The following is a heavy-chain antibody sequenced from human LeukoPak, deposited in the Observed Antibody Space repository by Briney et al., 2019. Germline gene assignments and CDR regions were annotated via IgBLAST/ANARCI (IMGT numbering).Heavy chain of an antibody. CDR1: GFIFSDYY. D-gene: IGHD3-16*01. J-gene: IGHJ6*03. CDR2: IKGTGLTT. Sequence: GGSLRLSCAASGFIFSDYYMSWIRQAPGKGLEWVSTIKGTGLTTYYADSVKGRFTISGDNAKDSLFLQMSSLRVDDTAIYYCARAGELRYMDVWGKGTAVTVSS. V-gene: IGHV3-11*04. CDR3: ARAGELRYMDV.